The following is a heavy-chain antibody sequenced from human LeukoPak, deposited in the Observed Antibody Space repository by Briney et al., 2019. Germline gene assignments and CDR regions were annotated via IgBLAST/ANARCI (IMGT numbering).Heavy chain of an antibody. CDR2: MNSNSGNT. V-gene: IGHV1-8*03. D-gene: IGHD2-2*01. CDR1: VYTFSSYE. Sequence: GASVTVSCKASVYTFSSYEINWVRQAAGQGLEGMGWMNSNSGNTGYAQKFQGRVTSTRNTSISTAYMELSGLRSEDTAVYYCARGPGCTSITFPYYFDYWGQGTLVTVSS. CDR3: ARGPGCTSITFPYYFDY. J-gene: IGHJ4*02.